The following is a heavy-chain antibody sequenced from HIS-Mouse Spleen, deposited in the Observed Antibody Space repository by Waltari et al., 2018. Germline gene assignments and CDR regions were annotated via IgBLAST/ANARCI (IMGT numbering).Heavy chain of an antibody. Sequence: QVQLVESGGGVVQPGRSLRLSCAASGFAFSSYGMHWVRQAPGKGLEWVAVISYDGSNKYYADSVKGRFTISRDNSKNTLYLQMNSLRAEDTAVYYCAKEGDFYRNFDYWGQGTLVTVSS. CDR2: ISYDGSNK. J-gene: IGHJ4*02. CDR3: AKEGDFYRNFDY. D-gene: IGHD3-3*01. V-gene: IGHV3-30*18. CDR1: GFAFSSYG.